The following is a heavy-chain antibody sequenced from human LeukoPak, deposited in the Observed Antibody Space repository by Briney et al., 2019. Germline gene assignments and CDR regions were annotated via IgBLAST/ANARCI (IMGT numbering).Heavy chain of an antibody. D-gene: IGHD2-2*01. CDR2: XXSSVSTI. J-gene: IGHJ4*02. CDR3: ARVGDCSSTSCYFYFDY. Sequence: RXAPXXXLEWVXXXXSSVSTIYYADSVKGRFTISRDNAKNSLYLQMNSLRAEDTAVYYCARVGDCSSTSCYFYFDYWGQGTLVTVSS. V-gene: IGHV3-48*03.